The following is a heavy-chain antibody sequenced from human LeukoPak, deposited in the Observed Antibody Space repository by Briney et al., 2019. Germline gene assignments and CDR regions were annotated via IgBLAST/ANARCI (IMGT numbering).Heavy chain of an antibody. CDR2: INPNSGGT. J-gene: IGHJ4*02. CDR1: GHTFTGYY. V-gene: IGHV1-2*02. CDR3: ARDPTDIVVGLDY. Sequence: ASVKVSCKASGHTFTGYYMHWVRQAPGQGLEWMGWINPNSGGTNYAQKFQGRVTMTRDTSISTAYMELSRLRSDDTAVYYCARDPTDIVVGLDYWGQGTLVTVSS. D-gene: IGHD2-2*01.